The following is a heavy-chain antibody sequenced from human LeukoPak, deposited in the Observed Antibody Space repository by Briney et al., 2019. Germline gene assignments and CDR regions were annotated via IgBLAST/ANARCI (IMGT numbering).Heavy chain of an antibody. CDR2: IYYSGST. V-gene: IGHV4-59*01. CDR1: GGSISSYY. Sequence: PSETLSLTCTVSGGSISSYYWSWIRQPPGKGLEWIGYIYYSGSTNYNPSLKSRVAISVDTSKNQFSLKLSSVTAADTAVYYCARDRRESTKPNDAFDIWGQGTMVTVSS. J-gene: IGHJ3*02. D-gene: IGHD1-1*01. CDR3: ARDRRESTKPNDAFDI.